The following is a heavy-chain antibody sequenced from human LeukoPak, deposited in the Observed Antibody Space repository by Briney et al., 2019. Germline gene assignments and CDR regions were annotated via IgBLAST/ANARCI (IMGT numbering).Heavy chain of an antibody. Sequence: GGSLRLSCTASGFTFSSYAINWVRQGPGKGLEWVALISNGGSHKYYADSVKGRFTISRDNSKNTLYLHMNSLRAEDTGVYYCARDRYYGSGSSDYWGQGTLVTVSS. CDR1: GFTFSSYA. V-gene: IGHV3-30-3*01. CDR2: ISNGGSHK. J-gene: IGHJ4*02. CDR3: ARDRYYGSGSSDY. D-gene: IGHD3-10*01.